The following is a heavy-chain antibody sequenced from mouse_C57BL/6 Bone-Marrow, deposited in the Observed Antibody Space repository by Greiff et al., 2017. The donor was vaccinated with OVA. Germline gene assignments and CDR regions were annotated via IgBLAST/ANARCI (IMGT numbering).Heavy chain of an antibody. J-gene: IGHJ2*01. CDR2: IWRGGST. V-gene: IGHV2-5*01. CDR3: AKTLYGSSYEGVDY. Sequence: QVQLQQSGPGLVQPSQSLSITCTVSGFSLTSYGVHWVRQSPGKGLEWLGVIWRGGSTDYNAAFMSRLSITKDNSKSQVFFKMNSLQADDTAIYYCAKTLYGSSYEGVDYWGQGTTLTVSS. CDR1: GFSLTSYG. D-gene: IGHD1-1*01.